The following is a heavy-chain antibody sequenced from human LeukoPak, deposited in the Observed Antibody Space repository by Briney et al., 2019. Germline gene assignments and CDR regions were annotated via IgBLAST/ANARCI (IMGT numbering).Heavy chain of an antibody. CDR1: GFTFSSYG. CDR3: AKGRQIDY. Sequence: PGRSLRFSCAASGFTFSSYGMHWVRQAPGKGLEWVAVISYDGSNKYYADSVKGRFTISRDNSKNTLYLQMNSLRAEDTAVYYCAKGRQIDYWGQGTLVTVSS. V-gene: IGHV3-30*18. J-gene: IGHJ4*02. CDR2: ISYDGSNK.